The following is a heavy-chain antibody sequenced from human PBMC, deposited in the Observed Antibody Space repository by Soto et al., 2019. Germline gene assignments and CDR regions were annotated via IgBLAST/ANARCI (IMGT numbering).Heavy chain of an antibody. D-gene: IGHD4-17*01. V-gene: IGHV4-30-4*01. CDR1: SGSISRGDYY. J-gene: IGHJ4*02. Sequence: SENLSLTCTVSSGSISRGDYYWSWIRQSPGKDLEWIGFIHDSGNTYYNPSLKSRVTISVDTSKNQFSLKLTSVTVADTAVYYCARTDYGGNSIYFDYWGQGALVTVSS. CDR2: IHDSGNT. CDR3: ARTDYGGNSIYFDY.